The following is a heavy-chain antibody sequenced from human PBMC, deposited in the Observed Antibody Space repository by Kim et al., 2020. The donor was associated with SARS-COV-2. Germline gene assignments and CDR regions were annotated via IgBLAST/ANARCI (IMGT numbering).Heavy chain of an antibody. CDR1: GYSFTSYW. V-gene: IGHV5-51*01. CDR2: IYPGDSDT. Sequence: GESLKISCKGSGYSFTSYWIGWVRQMPGKGLEWMGIIYPGDSDTRYSPSFQGQVTISADKSISTAYLQWSSLKASDTAMYYCVRGVIVQQLVLHFELDPWGQGTLVTVSS. J-gene: IGHJ5*02. D-gene: IGHD6-13*01. CDR3: VRGVIVQQLVLHFELDP.